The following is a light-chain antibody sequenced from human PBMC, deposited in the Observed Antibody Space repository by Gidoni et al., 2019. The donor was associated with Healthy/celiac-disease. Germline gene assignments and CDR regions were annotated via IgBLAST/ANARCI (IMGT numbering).Light chain of an antibody. Sequence: EVARTQSPRSLPATLGQPASISCRSSQSLVYSDGNTYLNWSQQRPGQSPKRLIYKVSSRDSGVPDRFSGSGSGTDFTLKISRVEAEDVGVYYCMQGTHWPPTFGQGTKLEIK. CDR1: QSLVYSDGNTY. CDR3: MQGTHWPPT. CDR2: KVS. V-gene: IGKV2-30*01. J-gene: IGKJ2*01.